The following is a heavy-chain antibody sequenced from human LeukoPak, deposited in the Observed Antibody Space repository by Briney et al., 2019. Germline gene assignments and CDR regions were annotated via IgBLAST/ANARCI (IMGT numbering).Heavy chain of an antibody. V-gene: IGHV3-30*18. J-gene: IGHJ4*02. CDR2: MSYKGGIK. CDR3: AKGGEQKTFRWGMDY. D-gene: IGHD1/OR15-1a*01. Sequence: PGGSLRLSCAASGFTFSNFYMHWVRQAPGKGLEWVALMSYKGGIKNYGDAVRGRFTISRDNSESTLHLEMTSLRPDDTAVYYCAKGGEQKTFRWGMDYWGQGTLVTVSS. CDR1: GFTFSNFY.